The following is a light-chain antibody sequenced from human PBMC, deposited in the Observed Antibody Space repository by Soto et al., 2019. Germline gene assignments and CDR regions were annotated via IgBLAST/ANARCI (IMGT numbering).Light chain of an antibody. Sequence: EIVFTQSPGPLCLSPGERAPLSCRASQSVSSNLAWYQQKPGQAPRLLIYGASTRATGIPARFSGSGSGTEFTLTISSLQSEDFAVYYCQQYNNWPRTFGQGTQVDI. CDR3: QQYNNWPRT. CDR1: QSVSSN. CDR2: GAS. V-gene: IGKV3-15*01. J-gene: IGKJ1*01.